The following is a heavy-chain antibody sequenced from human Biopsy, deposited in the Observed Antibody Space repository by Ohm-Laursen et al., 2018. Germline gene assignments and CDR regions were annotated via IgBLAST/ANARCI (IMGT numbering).Heavy chain of an antibody. CDR1: GFSFDDYA. CDR3: ARGRSMDV. Sequence: SLRLSCSASGFSFDDYAMHWVRQAPGKGLEWVSGISWNSGSIGYADSVKGRFTISRDNAQKSLYLQMNSLRVEDTAVHYCARGRSMDVWGQGTTVTVSS. J-gene: IGHJ6*02. V-gene: IGHV3-9*01. CDR2: ISWNSGSI.